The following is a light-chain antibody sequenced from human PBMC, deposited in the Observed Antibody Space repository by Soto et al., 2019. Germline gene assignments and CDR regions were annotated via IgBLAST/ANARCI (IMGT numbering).Light chain of an antibody. CDR2: DAS. CDR1: QSISSW. Sequence: DIQMTQPPSTLSASVGDRVTITCRASQSISSWLAWYQQKPGKAPKLLIYDASSLESGVPSRFSGSGSDTEFTLTINNLQPDDFATYHCQQYNRYSLTFGGGTKVDIK. J-gene: IGKJ4*01. V-gene: IGKV1-5*01. CDR3: QQYNRYSLT.